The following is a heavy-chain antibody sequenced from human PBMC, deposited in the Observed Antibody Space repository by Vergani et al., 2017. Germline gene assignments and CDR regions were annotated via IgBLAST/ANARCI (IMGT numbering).Heavy chain of an antibody. Sequence: QLQLQESGPGLVKPSATLSLTCSVSGASIRSSNYYWGWIRQPPGKGLDWIASIYYSGSTYYNPSLKSRVTISVDTSKNQFSLKLSSVTAADTAVYFCARHSTVEWLVKLGWIDPWPGNPGHRLL. CDR3: ARHSTVEWLVKLGWIDP. J-gene: IGHJ5*02. CDR2: IYYSGST. V-gene: IGHV4-39*01. D-gene: IGHD6-19*01. CDR1: GASIRSSNYY.